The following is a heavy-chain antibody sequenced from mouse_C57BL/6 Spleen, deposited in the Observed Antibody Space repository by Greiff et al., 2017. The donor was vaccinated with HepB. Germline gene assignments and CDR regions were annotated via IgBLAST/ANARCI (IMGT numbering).Heavy chain of an antibody. CDR1: GYAFSSSW. J-gene: IGHJ1*03. D-gene: IGHD3-1*01. CDR3: ASLREFDV. V-gene: IGHV1-82*01. CDR2: IYPGDGDT. Sequence: QVQLQQSGPELVKPGASVKISCKASGYAFSSSWMNWVKQRPGKGLEWIGRIYPGDGDTNYNGKFKGKATLTADKSSSTAYMQLSSLTSEDSAVYFCASLREFDVWGTGTTVTVSS.